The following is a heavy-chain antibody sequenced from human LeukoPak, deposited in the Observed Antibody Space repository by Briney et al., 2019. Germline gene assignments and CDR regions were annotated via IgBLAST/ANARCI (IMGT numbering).Heavy chain of an antibody. J-gene: IGHJ4*02. Sequence: GGSLRLSCAASGFTFSSYAMSWVRQAPGKGLERVSGISGSGGSTYYADYVKGRFTISRDNSKITLYLQMNSLRAEDTAVYYCAKRDSYYYDSSGYFDSWGQGALVTVSS. CDR2: ISGSGGST. CDR1: GFTFSSYA. CDR3: AKRDSYYYDSSGYFDS. V-gene: IGHV3-23*01. D-gene: IGHD3-22*01.